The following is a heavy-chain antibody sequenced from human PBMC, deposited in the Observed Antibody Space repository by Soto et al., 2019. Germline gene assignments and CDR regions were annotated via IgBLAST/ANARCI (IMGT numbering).Heavy chain of an antibody. CDR3: ARAGRRDGYNRYYFDY. J-gene: IGHJ4*02. V-gene: IGHV1-46*01. Sequence: GASVKVSCKASGYTFTSYYMHWVRQAPGQGLAWMGIINPSGGSTSYAQKFQGRVTMTRDTSTSTVYMELSSLRSEDTAVYYCARAGRRDGYNRYYFDYWGQGTLVTVSS. D-gene: IGHD5-12*01. CDR1: GYTFTSYY. CDR2: INPSGGST.